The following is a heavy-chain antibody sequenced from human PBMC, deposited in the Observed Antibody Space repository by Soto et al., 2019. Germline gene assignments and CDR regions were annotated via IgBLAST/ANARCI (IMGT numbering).Heavy chain of an antibody. Sequence: PGESLKISCKGSGYSFTSYWISWVRQMPGKGLEWMGRIDPSDSYTNYSPSFQGHVTISADKSISTAYLQWSSLKASDTAMYYCARRTMVRAVGLYGMDVWGQGTTVTVSS. CDR1: GYSFTSYW. J-gene: IGHJ6*02. D-gene: IGHD3-10*01. V-gene: IGHV5-10-1*01. CDR2: IDPSDSYT. CDR3: ARRTMVRAVGLYGMDV.